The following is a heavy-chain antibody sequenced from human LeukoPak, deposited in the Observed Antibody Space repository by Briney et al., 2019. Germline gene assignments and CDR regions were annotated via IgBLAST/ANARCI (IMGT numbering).Heavy chain of an antibody. D-gene: IGHD2-8*01. CDR1: GYTFGSYG. CDR2: ISPYNGNT. CDR3: ARDHLMVCARIDTFDI. J-gene: IGHJ3*02. V-gene: IGHV1-18*01. Sequence: GASVKVSCKASGYTFGSYGVNWVRQAPGQGLEWMGWISPYNGNTNYAQMFQGRVTMTTDTSTSTAYMELTSLTSDDTAVYYCARDHLMVCARIDTFDIWGQGTMVTVSS.